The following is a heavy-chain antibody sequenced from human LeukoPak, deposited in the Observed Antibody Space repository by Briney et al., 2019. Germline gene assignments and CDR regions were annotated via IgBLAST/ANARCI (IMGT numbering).Heavy chain of an antibody. D-gene: IGHD2-21*01. CDR3: VRDSDFAFDF. CDR2: ITTTSTTI. V-gene: IGHV3-48*02. Sequence: GGSLRLSCAASGFTLSHYNMNWVRQAPGKGLEWVSYITTTSTTINYADSVKGRFTVSRDNAQNSLYLQMSNLRDDDTAVYYCVRDSDFAFDFWGQGTLVTVSS. J-gene: IGHJ4*02. CDR1: GFTLSHYN.